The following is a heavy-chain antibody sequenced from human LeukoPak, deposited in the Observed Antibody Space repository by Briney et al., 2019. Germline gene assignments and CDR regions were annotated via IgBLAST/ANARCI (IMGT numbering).Heavy chain of an antibody. CDR3: ARVRIAAAGTDWFDP. D-gene: IGHD6-13*01. Sequence: ASVKVSCKASGYTFTSLYMHWVRQAPGQGLEWMGWINPNSGGTNYAQKFQGRVTMTRDTSISTAYMELSRLRSDDTAVYYCARVRIAAAGTDWFDPWGQGTLVTVSS. CDR2: INPNSGGT. CDR1: GYTFTSLY. J-gene: IGHJ5*02. V-gene: IGHV1-2*02.